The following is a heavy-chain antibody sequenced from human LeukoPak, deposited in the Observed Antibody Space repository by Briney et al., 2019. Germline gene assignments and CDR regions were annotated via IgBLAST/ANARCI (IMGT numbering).Heavy chain of an antibody. CDR2: INHSGST. Sequence: SETLSLTCAVYGGSFSGYYWSWIRQPPGKGLEWIGEINHSGSTNYNPSLKSRVTISVDTSKNQFSLKLSSVTAADTAVYYCARGAAGYSSSSSFDYWGQGTLVTVSS. V-gene: IGHV4-34*01. D-gene: IGHD6-6*01. CDR1: GGSFSGYY. CDR3: ARGAAGYSSSSSFDY. J-gene: IGHJ4*02.